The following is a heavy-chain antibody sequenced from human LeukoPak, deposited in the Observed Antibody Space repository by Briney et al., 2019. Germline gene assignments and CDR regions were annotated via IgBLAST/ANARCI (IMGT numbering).Heavy chain of an antibody. Sequence: SETLSLTCTVSGGSISSYYWSWIRQPPGKGLEWRGYIYYSGSTNYNPSLKSRVTISVDTSKNQFSLKLSSVTAADTAVYYCARGVVPAARLLWFEPWGQGTLVTVSS. CDR2: IYYSGST. J-gene: IGHJ5*02. D-gene: IGHD2-2*01. V-gene: IGHV4-59*01. CDR1: GGSISSYY. CDR3: ARGVVPAARLLWFEP.